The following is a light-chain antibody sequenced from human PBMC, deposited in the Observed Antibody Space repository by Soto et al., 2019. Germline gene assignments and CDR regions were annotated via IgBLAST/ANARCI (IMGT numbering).Light chain of an antibody. CDR2: GTS. CDR3: QQYNDWPPLT. J-gene: IGKJ4*01. Sequence: EIVLIQSPATLSFSPGERATLSCRASQSVSSNLAWYQQNPGQAPRLLIFGTSTRATGVPARFSGSGSGTEFTLTISNLQSEDFAVYYCQQYNDWPPLTFGGGTKVDNK. CDR1: QSVSSN. V-gene: IGKV3-15*01.